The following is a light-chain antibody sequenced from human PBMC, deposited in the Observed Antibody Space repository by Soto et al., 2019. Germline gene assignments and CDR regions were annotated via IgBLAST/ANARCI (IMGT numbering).Light chain of an antibody. CDR2: GAS. Sequence: EIATTQSPGTVCVYPGERATLSCRASQSVSSNLAWYQQKPGQAPRLLIYGASTRATGIPARFSGSGSGTEFTLTISSLQSEDFAVYYCQQYNNWPRTFGQGTKVDI. V-gene: IGKV3-15*01. CDR1: QSVSSN. CDR3: QQYNNWPRT. J-gene: IGKJ1*01.